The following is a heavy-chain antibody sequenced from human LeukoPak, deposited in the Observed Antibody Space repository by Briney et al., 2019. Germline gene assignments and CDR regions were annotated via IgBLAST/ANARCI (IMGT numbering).Heavy chain of an antibody. J-gene: IGHJ5*02. D-gene: IGHD7-27*01. CDR1: GGSFSGYY. V-gene: IGHV4-34*01. CDR3: ARKLGLRKQFDP. CDR2: INHSGST. Sequence: SETLSLTCAVYGGSFSGYYWSWIRQPPGKGLQWIGEINHSGSTNYNPSLKSRVTISVDTSKNQFSLKLSSVTAADTAVYYCARKLGLRKQFDPWGQGTLVTVSS.